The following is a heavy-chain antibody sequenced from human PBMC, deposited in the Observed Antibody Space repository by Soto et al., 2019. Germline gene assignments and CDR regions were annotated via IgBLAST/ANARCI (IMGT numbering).Heavy chain of an antibody. CDR3: AKDHIVAAAPDY. CDR1: GFTFETYA. D-gene: IGHD2-2*01. J-gene: IGHJ4*02. CDR2: ISYDGSNK. V-gene: IGHV3-30*18. Sequence: QVQLVESGGGVVQPGRSLRLSCAASGFTFETYAMHWVRLAPGKGLEWMAVISYDGSNKYYADSVKGRFTISRDNSKNTLYMQMNSLRDEDRAIYYCAKDHIVAAAPDYWGQGTLVTVSS.